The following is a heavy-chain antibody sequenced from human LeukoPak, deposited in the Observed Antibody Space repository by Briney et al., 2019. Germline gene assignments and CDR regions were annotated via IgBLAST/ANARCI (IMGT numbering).Heavy chain of an antibody. CDR2: IYTSGST. J-gene: IGHJ2*01. Sequence: PSQTLSLTCTVSGGSISSRNYYWSWVRQPAGKGLEWFGRIYTSGSTSYNPSLKSRVTISIDTSKNQFSLRLRSVTAADTAIYYCARDPPPAWTLATFSSHWYFDLWGRGTLVTVSS. V-gene: IGHV4-61*02. CDR3: ARDPPPAWTLATFSSHWYFDL. D-gene: IGHD5-24*01. CDR1: GGSISSRNYY.